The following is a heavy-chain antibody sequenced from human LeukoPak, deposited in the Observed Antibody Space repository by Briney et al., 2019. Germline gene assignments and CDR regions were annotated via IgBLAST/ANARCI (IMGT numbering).Heavy chain of an antibody. CDR3: ARERPNVLLWFGEIAFDI. CDR1: GFTSSTNY. D-gene: IGHD3-10*01. Sequence: PGGSLRLSCAASGFTSSTNYMSWIRQAQGKGLGWVSYIRSSGSTIDYADSVKGRFTISRDNAKNSLYLQMNSLRAEDTAVYYCARERPNVLLWFGEIAFDIWGQGTMVTVSS. V-gene: IGHV3-11*01. J-gene: IGHJ3*02. CDR2: IRSSGSTI.